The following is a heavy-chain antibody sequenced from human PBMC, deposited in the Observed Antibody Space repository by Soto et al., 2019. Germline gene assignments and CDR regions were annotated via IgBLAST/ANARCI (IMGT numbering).Heavy chain of an antibody. D-gene: IGHD3-10*01. CDR3: ARITLHGSPFDS. J-gene: IGHJ4*02. V-gene: IGHV1-18*01. CDR2: SSCFNGYT. Sequence: QVQLVQSGGEVNEPGASVKLSCKASGYAFTSFGVSWVSQAPGRGLERLVRSSCFNGYTNYAQNIKGRVTMTKDTATTTDYMELTNLNSDDTAVYFCARITLHGSPFDSWGQGTLVTVSS. CDR1: GYAFTSFG.